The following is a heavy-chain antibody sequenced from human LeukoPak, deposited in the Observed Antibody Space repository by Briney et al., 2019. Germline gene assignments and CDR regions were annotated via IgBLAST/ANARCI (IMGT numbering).Heavy chain of an antibody. CDR1: GGSISSYY. CDR2: IYYSGST. Sequence: PSETLSLTCTVSGGSISSYYWSWIRQPPGKGLEWIGYIYYSGSTNYNPSLKSRVTISVDTSKNQFSLKLSSVTAADTAVYYCARKADNHCTNGVCYTDDYWGQGTLVTVSS. J-gene: IGHJ4*02. D-gene: IGHD2-8*01. V-gene: IGHV4-59*01. CDR3: ARKADNHCTNGVCYTDDY.